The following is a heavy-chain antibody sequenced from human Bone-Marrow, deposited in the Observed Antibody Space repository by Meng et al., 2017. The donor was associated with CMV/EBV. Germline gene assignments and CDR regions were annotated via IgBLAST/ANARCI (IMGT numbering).Heavy chain of an antibody. V-gene: IGHV3-23*01. D-gene: IGHD3-3*01. J-gene: IGHJ3*02. Sequence: ETLSLTCAASGFTFNTYAMSWVRQAPGKGLEWVSVINSSGDKTFNADSAKGRFTISRDNSKNPLYLQMSSLRVEDTAVYYCAKNGYFGVFTPYDAFDIWGQGTMVTVSS. CDR2: INSSGDKT. CDR1: GFTFNTYA. CDR3: AKNGYFGVFTPYDAFDI.